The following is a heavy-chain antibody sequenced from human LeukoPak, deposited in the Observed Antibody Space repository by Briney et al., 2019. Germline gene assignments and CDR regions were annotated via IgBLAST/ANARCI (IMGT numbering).Heavy chain of an antibody. CDR3: ASLLQSHYYYYYYMDV. CDR2: IYYSGST. CDR1: GGSISSYY. Sequence: SETLSLTCTVSGGSISSYYWSWIRQPPGKGLELIGYIYYSGSTNYNPSLKSRVTISVDTSKNQFSLKLSSVTAADTAVYYCASLLQSHYYYYYYMDVWGKGTMVTVSS. J-gene: IGHJ6*03. D-gene: IGHD1-26*01. V-gene: IGHV4-59*01.